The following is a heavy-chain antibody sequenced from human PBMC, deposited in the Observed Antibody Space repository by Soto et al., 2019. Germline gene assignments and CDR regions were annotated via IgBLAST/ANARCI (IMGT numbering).Heavy chain of an antibody. CDR3: ARGIATGQLDH. J-gene: IGHJ5*02. CDR1: VYTFTGYT. CDR2: INPDNGNT. Sequence: GXSVKVSCKASVYTFTGYTMNWVRQAPGQSLEWMGWINPDNGNTKSSQKFQDRVIITRDTSASTAYMDLSSLRSEDTAVYYCARGIATGQLDHWGQGTLVTVSS. V-gene: IGHV1-3*01. D-gene: IGHD2-15*01.